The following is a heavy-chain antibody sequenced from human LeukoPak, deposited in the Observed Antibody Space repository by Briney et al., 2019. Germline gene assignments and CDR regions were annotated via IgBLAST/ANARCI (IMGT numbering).Heavy chain of an antibody. V-gene: IGHV4-34*01. Sequence: SETLSLTCAVYGGSFSGYYWSWIRQPPGKGLEWIGEINHSGSTNYNPSLKSRVTISVDTSKNQFSLKLSSVTAADTAVYYCARGDSPSGGAFDIWGQGTMVTVSS. CDR3: ARGDSPSGGAFDI. J-gene: IGHJ3*02. D-gene: IGHD3-22*01. CDR1: GGSFSGYY. CDR2: INHSGST.